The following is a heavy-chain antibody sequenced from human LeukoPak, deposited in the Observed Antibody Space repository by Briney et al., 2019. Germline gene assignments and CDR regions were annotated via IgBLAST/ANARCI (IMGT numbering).Heavy chain of an antibody. CDR2: ISSSSSYI. J-gene: IGHJ6*02. CDR3: ARDQGAAATHPPAGMDV. CDR1: GFTFSSYS. V-gene: IGHV3-21*01. D-gene: IGHD6-13*01. Sequence: PGGSLRLSCAASGFTFSSYSMNWVRQAPGKGLEWVSSISSSSSYIYYADSVKGRFTISRDNAKNSLYLQMNSLRAEDTAVYYCARDQGAAATHPPAGMDVWGQGTTVTVSS.